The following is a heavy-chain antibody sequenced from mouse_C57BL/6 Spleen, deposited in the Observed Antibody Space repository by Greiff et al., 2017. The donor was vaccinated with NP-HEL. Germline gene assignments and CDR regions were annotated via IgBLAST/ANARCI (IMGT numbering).Heavy chain of an antibody. CDR1: GFTFSSYA. J-gene: IGHJ3*01. CDR2: ISSGGDYI. V-gene: IGHV5-9-1*02. CDR3: TRDYYGSSPAWFAY. Sequence: EVQLVESGEGLVKPGGSLKLSCAASGFTFSSYAMSWVRQTPEKRLEWVAYISSGGDYIYYADTVKGRFTISRDNARNTLYLQMSSLKSEDTAMYYCTRDYYGSSPAWFAYWGQGTLLTVSA. D-gene: IGHD1-1*01.